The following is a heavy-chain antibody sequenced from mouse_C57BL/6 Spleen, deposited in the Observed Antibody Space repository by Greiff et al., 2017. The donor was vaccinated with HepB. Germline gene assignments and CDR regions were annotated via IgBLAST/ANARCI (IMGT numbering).Heavy chain of an antibody. Sequence: EVQLQQSGPELVKPGASVKIPCKASGYTFTDYNMDWVKQSHGKSLEWIGDINPNNGGTIYNQKFKGKATLTVDKSSSTAYMELRSLTSEDTAVYYCARGGTTMITTGYYAMDYWGQGTSVTVSS. J-gene: IGHJ4*01. CDR3: ARGGTTMITTGYYAMDY. CDR1: GYTFTDYN. V-gene: IGHV1-18*01. D-gene: IGHD2-4*01. CDR2: INPNNGGT.